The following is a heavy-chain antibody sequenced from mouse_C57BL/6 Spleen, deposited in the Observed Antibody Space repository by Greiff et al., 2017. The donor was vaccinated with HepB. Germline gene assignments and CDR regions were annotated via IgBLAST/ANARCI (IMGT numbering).Heavy chain of an antibody. CDR2: IYPGSGNT. V-gene: IGHV1-76*01. Sequence: VQVVESGAELVRPGASVKLSCKASGYTFTDYYINWVKQRPGQGLEWIARIYPGSGNTYYNEKFKGKATLTAEKSSSTAYMQLSSLTSEDSAVYFCARNWVTTVVYFDYWGQGTTLTVSS. J-gene: IGHJ2*01. D-gene: IGHD1-1*01. CDR1: GYTFTDYY. CDR3: ARNWVTTVVYFDY.